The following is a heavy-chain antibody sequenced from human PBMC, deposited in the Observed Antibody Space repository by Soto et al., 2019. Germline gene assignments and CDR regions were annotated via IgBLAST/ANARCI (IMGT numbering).Heavy chain of an antibody. J-gene: IGHJ5*02. Sequence: SVKVSCKASGGTFSSYAISWVRQAPGQGLEWMGGIIPIFGTANYAQKFQGRVTITADESTSTAYMELSSLRSEDTAVYYCARDRSPLAVAGTDWFDPWGQGTLVTVSS. CDR2: IIPIFGTA. CDR3: ARDRSPLAVAGTDWFDP. CDR1: GGTFSSYA. D-gene: IGHD6-19*01. V-gene: IGHV1-69*13.